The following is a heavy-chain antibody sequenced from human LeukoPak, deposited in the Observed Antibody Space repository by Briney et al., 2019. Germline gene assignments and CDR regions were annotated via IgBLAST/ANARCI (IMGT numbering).Heavy chain of an antibody. V-gene: IGHV3-48*03. CDR2: ISSGSSTI. D-gene: IGHD4-23*01. CDR1: GFTFSNYE. J-gene: IGHJ6*02. Sequence: GGSLRLSCAASGFTFSNYEMNWVRQAPGKGLEWVSYISSGSSTIFYADSVQGRFTISRDNAKNSLYLQMNSLRAEDTAVYYCARDFRRVTNYYYGMDVWGQGTTVTVSS. CDR3: ARDFRRVTNYYYGMDV.